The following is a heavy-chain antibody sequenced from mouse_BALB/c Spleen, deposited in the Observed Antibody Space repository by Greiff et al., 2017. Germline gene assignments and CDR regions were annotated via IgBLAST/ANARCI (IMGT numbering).Heavy chain of an antibody. Sequence: EVKVVESGGGLVKPGGSLKLSCAASGFTFSSYTMSWVRQTPEKRLEWVATISSGGSYTYYPDSVKGRFTISRDNAKNTLYLQMSSLKSEDTAMYYCTRDRSYGYDEGDYFDYWGQGTTLTVSS. CDR1: GFTFSSYT. CDR2: ISSGGSYT. V-gene: IGHV5-6-4*01. CDR3: TRDRSYGYDEGDYFDY. J-gene: IGHJ2*01. D-gene: IGHD2-2*01.